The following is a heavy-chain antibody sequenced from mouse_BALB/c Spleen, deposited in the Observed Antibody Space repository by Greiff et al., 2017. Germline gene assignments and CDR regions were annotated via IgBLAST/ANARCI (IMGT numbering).Heavy chain of an antibody. V-gene: IGHV14-3*02. CDR1: GFNIKDTY. CDR3: AIYYGKGYYAMDY. D-gene: IGHD2-1*01. J-gene: IGHJ4*01. CDR2: IDPANGNT. Sequence: EVKLVESGAELVKPGASVKLSCTASGFNIKDTYMHWVKQRPEQGLEWIGRIDPANGNTKYDPKFQGKATITADTSSNTAYLQLSSLTSEDTAVYYCAIYYGKGYYAMDYWGQGTSVTVSS.